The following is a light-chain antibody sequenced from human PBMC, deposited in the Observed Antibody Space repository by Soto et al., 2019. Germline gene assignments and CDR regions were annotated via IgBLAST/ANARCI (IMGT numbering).Light chain of an antibody. J-gene: IGLJ1*01. V-gene: IGLV1-44*01. CDR2: SNN. CDR1: RSNIGNNP. CDR3: AAWDDSLNGYV. Sequence: QSVLTQPPSASGTPGQRVTISCPGSRSNIGNNPVNWYQQLPGAAPKLLMHSNNQRPSGVPDRFSGSNSGTSASLDISGLQAEDEADYYCAAWDDSLNGYVLGSGTKVTVL.